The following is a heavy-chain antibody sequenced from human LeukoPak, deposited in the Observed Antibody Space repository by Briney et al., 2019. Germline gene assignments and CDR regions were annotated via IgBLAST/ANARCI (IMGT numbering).Heavy chain of an antibody. CDR1: GFTFSSYE. D-gene: IGHD6-19*01. V-gene: IGHV3-48*03. CDR3: ARQTRHRVPPSFNIAVGRRGAFDY. CDR2: ISSSGSTI. Sequence: GGSLRLSCAASGFTFSSYEMNWVRQAPGKGLEWVSHISSSGSTIYYADSVKGRFTISRDNAKNSLYLQMNSLRAEDTAVYYCARQTRHRVPPSFNIAVGRRGAFDYWGQGTLVTVSS. J-gene: IGHJ4*02.